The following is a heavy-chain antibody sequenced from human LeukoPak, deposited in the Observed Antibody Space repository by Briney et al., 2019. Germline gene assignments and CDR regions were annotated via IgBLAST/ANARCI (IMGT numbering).Heavy chain of an antibody. V-gene: IGHV1-46*01. CDR1: GYTFTSYY. CDR3: ARVTYYYDSSGYPKPYYFDY. CDR2: ISPSGGST. J-gene: IGHJ4*02. D-gene: IGHD3-22*01. Sequence: VASVKVSCKASGYTFTSYYMHWVRQAPGQGLEWMGIISPSGGSTSYAQKFQGRVTMTRDTSTSTVYMELSSLRSEDTAVYYCARVTYYYDSSGYPKPYYFDYWGQGTLVTVSS.